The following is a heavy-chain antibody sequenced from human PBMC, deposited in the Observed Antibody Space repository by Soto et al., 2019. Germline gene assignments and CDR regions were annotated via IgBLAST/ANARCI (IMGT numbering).Heavy chain of an antibody. CDR2: ISAYNGNT. D-gene: IGHD3-3*01. CDR1: GYTFTSYG. J-gene: IGHJ6*02. Sequence: ASVKVSCKASGYTFTSYGISWVRQAPGQGLEWMGWISAYNGNTNYAQKLQGRVTMTTATSTSTASMELRSLRSDDTAVYYCARWELVTNFGVVIPYYYYGMDVWGQGTTVTVSS. CDR3: ARWELVTNFGVVIPYYYYGMDV. V-gene: IGHV1-18*04.